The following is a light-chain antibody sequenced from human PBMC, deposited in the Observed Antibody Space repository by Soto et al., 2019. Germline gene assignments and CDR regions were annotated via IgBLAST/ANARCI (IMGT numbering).Light chain of an antibody. CDR2: EVS. CDR1: SSDVGYDNY. J-gene: IGLJ3*02. CDR3: TSHTASSTWV. V-gene: IGLV2-14*01. Sequence: QSVLTQPASVSGSPGQSITISCTGTSSDVGYDNYVSWFQQHPGKAPKLMIYEVSRRPSGGSNRFSGSKSANTASLTISGLQAEDEADYYCTSHTASSTWVFCGGTKLTVL.